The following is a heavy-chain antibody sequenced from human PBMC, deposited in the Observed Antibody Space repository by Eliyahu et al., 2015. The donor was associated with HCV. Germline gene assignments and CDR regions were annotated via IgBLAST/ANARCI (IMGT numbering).Heavy chain of an antibody. V-gene: IGHV4-59*01. CDR3: ARLFGSFEI. CDR2: IFYDGST. D-gene: IGHD3-10*02. J-gene: IGHJ3*02. CDR1: GGSMSEDY. Sequence: LQESGPGLVRPSEILSLTCTVSGGSMSEDYWAWLRQTPRRGLEWIGYIFYDGSTRYNPSLKSRATISADTSKNQFSLRLTSVTTADTAVYYCARLFGSFEIWGQGTMVTVSS.